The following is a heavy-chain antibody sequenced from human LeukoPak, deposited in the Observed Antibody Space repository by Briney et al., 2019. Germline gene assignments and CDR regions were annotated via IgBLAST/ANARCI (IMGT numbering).Heavy chain of an antibody. Sequence: SQTLSLTCTVSGGSISSDTFYWSWIRQPPGKGLEWIGYIYHSGSTYYNPSLKSRVTISVDRSKNQFSLKLSSVTAADTAVYYCARTPTTVANWYFDLWGRGTLVTVSS. CDR1: GGSISSDTFY. V-gene: IGHV4-30-2*01. CDR3: ARTPTTVANWYFDL. D-gene: IGHD4-23*01. CDR2: IYHSGST. J-gene: IGHJ2*01.